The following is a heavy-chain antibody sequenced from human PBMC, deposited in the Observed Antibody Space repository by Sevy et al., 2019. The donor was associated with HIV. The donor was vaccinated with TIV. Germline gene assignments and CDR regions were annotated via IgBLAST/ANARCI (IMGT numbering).Heavy chain of an antibody. J-gene: IGHJ3*02. CDR3: ARVDYYDSSGYYGDAFDI. Sequence: ASVKVSCKACGYTFTSYGITWVRQAPGQGLEWMGWISGYNGKTNYAQKLQGRVTMTTDTSTSTAYMELRSLRSDDTAVYYCARVDYYDSSGYYGDAFDIWGQGTMVTVSS. D-gene: IGHD3-22*01. CDR1: GYTFTSYG. V-gene: IGHV1-18*04. CDR2: ISGYNGKT.